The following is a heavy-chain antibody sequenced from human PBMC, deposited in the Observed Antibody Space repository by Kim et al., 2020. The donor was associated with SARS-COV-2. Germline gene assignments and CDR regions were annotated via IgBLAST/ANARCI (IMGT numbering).Heavy chain of an antibody. J-gene: IGHJ1*01. CDR1: VFDLTELA. D-gene: IGHD3-10*01. V-gene: IGHV1-24*01. CDR2: FDLEDDEP. CDR3: GAVISLVLGFALHA. Sequence: ASVKVSCKVSVFDLTELAMHWVRQAPGKGLEWMGSFDLEDDEPRYAQNFQGRINMTEDTVTDTAYMALSTLGADDTASYSCGAVISLVLGFALHACGRGT.